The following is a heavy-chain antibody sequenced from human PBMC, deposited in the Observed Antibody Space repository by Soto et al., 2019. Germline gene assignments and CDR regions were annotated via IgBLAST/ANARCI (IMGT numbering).Heavy chain of an antibody. J-gene: IGHJ6*02. Sequence: QVQLVQSGAEVKKPGASVKVSCKASGYTFTSYGISWVRQAPGQGLEWMGWISAYNGNTNYAQKLQGRVTMTTDTVTSVAYMELRSLGAGGTAVDYCAHHRAYYDDSSGFAYYGMDGWGQGTTVTVSS. V-gene: IGHV1-18*01. D-gene: IGHD3-22*01. CDR3: AHHRAYYDDSSGFAYYGMDG. CDR2: ISAYNGNT. CDR1: GYTFTSYG.